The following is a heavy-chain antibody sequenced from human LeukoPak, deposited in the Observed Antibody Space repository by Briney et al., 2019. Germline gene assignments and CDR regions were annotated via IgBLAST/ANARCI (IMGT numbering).Heavy chain of an antibody. J-gene: IGHJ3*02. CDR2: IYPGDSDT. Sequence: GESLKISCQGSGYSFTSYWIGWVRQMPGKGLEWMGIIYPGDSDTRYIPSFQGQVTISADKSISTAYLQWSSLKASDTAMYYCARPYCSSTSCSDMGHDAFDIWGQGTMVTVSS. CDR3: ARPYCSSTSCSDMGHDAFDI. D-gene: IGHD2-2*01. CDR1: GYSFTSYW. V-gene: IGHV5-51*01.